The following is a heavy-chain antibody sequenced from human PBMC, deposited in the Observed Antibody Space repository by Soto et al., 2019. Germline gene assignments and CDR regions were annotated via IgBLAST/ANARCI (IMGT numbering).Heavy chain of an antibody. J-gene: IGHJ4*02. Sequence: PGESLKISCKGSGYSFSNYWLNWVRQMPGKGLEWMGIIYPGDSDTRYSPSFQGQVTISADKSISTAYLQWSSLKASDTAMYYCARRHCSGGSCPPHFDYWGQGTLVTVSS. D-gene: IGHD2-15*01. V-gene: IGHV5-51*01. CDR3: ARRHCSGGSCPPHFDY. CDR2: IYPGDSDT. CDR1: GYSFSNYW.